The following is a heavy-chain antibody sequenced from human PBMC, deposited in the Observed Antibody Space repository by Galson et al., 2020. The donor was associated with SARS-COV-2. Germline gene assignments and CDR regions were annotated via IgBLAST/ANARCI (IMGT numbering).Heavy chain of an antibody. CDR3: ARGGDYYDFWSGYPGIHWFDP. J-gene: IGHJ5*02. Sequence: SETLSLTCAVSGGTFSGYYWSWIRQPPGKGLEWIGEINHSGSTNYNPSLKSRVTISVDTSKNQFSLKLSSVTAADTAVYYCARGGDYYDFWSGYPGIHWFDPWGQGTLVTVSS. V-gene: IGHV4-34*01. CDR2: INHSGST. D-gene: IGHD3-3*01. CDR1: GGTFSGYY.